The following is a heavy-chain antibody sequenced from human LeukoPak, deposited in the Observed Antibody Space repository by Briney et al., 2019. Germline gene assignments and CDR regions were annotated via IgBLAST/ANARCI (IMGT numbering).Heavy chain of an antibody. V-gene: IGHV3-48*03. CDR3: AELGITMIGGV. D-gene: IGHD3-10*02. CDR2: ISSSGSTI. J-gene: IGHJ6*04. Sequence: GWSLRLSCAASGFTFSSYEMNWVRQAPGKGLEWVSYISSSGSTIYYADPVKGRFTISRDNAKNSLYLQMNSLRAEDTAVYYCAELGITMIGGVWGKGTTVTISS. CDR1: GFTFSSYE.